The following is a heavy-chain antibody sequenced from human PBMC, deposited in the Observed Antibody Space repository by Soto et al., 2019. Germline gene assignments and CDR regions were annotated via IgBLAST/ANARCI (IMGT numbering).Heavy chain of an antibody. CDR1: GFSLSTSGMR. Sequence: SGPTLVNPTQTLTLTCTFSGFSLSTSGMRVSWIRQPPGKALEWLARIDWDDDKFYNTSLKTRLTISKDTSKNQVVLTMTNMDPVDTATYFCARMKCDGSSYYFDYRGQGTLVTVSS. V-gene: IGHV2-70*04. D-gene: IGHD2-15*01. CDR3: ARMKCDGSSYYFDY. J-gene: IGHJ4*02. CDR2: IDWDDDK.